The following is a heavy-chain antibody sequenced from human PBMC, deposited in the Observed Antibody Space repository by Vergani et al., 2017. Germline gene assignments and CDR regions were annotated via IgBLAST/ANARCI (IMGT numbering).Heavy chain of an antibody. D-gene: IGHD2-15*01. CDR3: ARDPSDCSGGSCYSGGDWFDP. J-gene: IGHJ5*02. V-gene: IGHV3-21*01. CDR1: GFTFSSYS. Sequence: EVQLVESGGGLVKPGGSLRLSCAASGFTFSSYSMNWVRQAPGKGLEWVSSISSSSSYLYYADSVKGRFTISRNNAKNSLYLQMNSLRAEDTAVYYCARDPSDCSGGSCYSGGDWFDPWGQGTLVTVSS. CDR2: ISSSSSYL.